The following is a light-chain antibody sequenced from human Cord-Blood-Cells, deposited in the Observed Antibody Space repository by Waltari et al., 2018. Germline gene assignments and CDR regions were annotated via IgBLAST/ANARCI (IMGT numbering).Light chain of an antibody. CDR2: DVS. CDR1: SSDVGGYNY. J-gene: IGLJ2*01. CDR3: SSYTSSSTLVV. V-gene: IGLV2-14*01. Sequence: QPASVSASPGQSITISCTGTSSDVGGYNYVSWYQQHPGKAPKLMIYDVSNRPSGVSNRFSGSKSGNTASLTISGLQAEDEADYYCSSYTSSSTLVVFGGGTKLTVL.